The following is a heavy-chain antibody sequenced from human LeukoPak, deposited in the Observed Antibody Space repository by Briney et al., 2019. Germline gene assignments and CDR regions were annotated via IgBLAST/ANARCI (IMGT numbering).Heavy chain of an antibody. CDR1: GFNFSNAW. CDR2: IRNEIDGGTT. Sequence: GGSLRLSCAASGFNFSNAWMAWVRLAPGKGLEWVGRIRNEIDGGTTHYATSATGRFTITRDDSRNTLYLQMQGLKSEDTAVYYCATDRLFHNYWGQGTLVTVSS. V-gene: IGHV3-15*01. CDR3: ATDRLFHNY. J-gene: IGHJ4*02. D-gene: IGHD6-6*01.